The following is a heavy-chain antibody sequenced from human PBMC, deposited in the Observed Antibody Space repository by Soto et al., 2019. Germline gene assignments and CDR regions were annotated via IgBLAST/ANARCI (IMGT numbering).Heavy chain of an antibody. V-gene: IGHV4-38-2*01. CDR2: IHHTGTP. D-gene: IGHD3-22*01. CDR1: GYSITSGYY. CDR3: ARVPHSEAISGYVLRRFDS. Sequence: PSETLSLTCAVSGYSITSGYYWGWVRQPPGKWLEWIGGIHHTGTPYYNPSLKSRVTISVDTSKNQFSLKVTSATAADTAVYYCARVPHSEAISGYVLRRFDSWGQGTLVTVSS. J-gene: IGHJ4*02.